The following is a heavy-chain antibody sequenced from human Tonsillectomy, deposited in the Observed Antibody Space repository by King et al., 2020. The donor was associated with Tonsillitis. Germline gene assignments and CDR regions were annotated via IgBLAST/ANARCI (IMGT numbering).Heavy chain of an antibody. CDR1: GGSISSGDDY. V-gene: IGHV4-30-4*01. J-gene: IGHJ6*02. CDR3: ARAPPTVAVAGTRYYYYYGMDV. Sequence: QLQESGPGLVKPSQTLSLTCTVSGGSISSGDDYWSWIRQTPGKGLEWIGYIYYSGSTYYNPSLKSRVTISEDTSKTQFSLKLSSVTAADTAVYYCARAPPTVAVAGTRYYYYYGMDVWGQGTTVTVSS. CDR2: IYYSGST. D-gene: IGHD6-19*01.